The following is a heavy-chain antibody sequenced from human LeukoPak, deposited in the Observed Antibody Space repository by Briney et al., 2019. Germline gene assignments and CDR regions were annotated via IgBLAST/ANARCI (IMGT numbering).Heavy chain of an antibody. CDR1: GGTFSSYA. V-gene: IGHV1-69*05. CDR3: ARDSLSYSSSWYDLGY. D-gene: IGHD6-13*01. Sequence: GASVKVSCKASGGTFSSYAISWVRQAPGQGLEWMGRIIPIFGTANYAQKFQGRVTITTDESTSTAYMELSSLRSEGTAVYYCARDSLSYSSSWYDLGYWGQGTLVTVSS. J-gene: IGHJ4*02. CDR2: IIPIFGTA.